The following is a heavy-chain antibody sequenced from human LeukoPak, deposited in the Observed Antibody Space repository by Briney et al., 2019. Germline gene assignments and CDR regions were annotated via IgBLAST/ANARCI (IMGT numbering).Heavy chain of an antibody. V-gene: IGHV3-21*01. J-gene: IGHJ4*02. CDR2: ISSSSSYI. Sequence: GGSLRLSCAASGFTFSSYSMNWVRQAPGKGLGWVSSISSSSSYIYYADSVKGRFTISRDNAKNSLYLQMNSLRAEDTAVYYCATLSPDCSSTSCRDYWGQGTLVTVSS. D-gene: IGHD2-2*01. CDR1: GFTFSSYS. CDR3: ATLSPDCSSTSCRDY.